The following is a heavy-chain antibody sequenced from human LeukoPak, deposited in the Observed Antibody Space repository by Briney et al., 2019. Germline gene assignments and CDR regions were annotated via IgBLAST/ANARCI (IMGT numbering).Heavy chain of an antibody. J-gene: IGHJ4*02. CDR2: IYHSGST. Sequence: SETLSLTCAVSGGSISSSNWWSWVRQPPGKGLEWIGEIYHSGSTNYNPSLKSRVTISVDKFKNQFSLKLSSVTAADTAVYYCARSGDGSYYFDYWGQGTLVTVSS. V-gene: IGHV4-4*02. CDR3: ARSGDGSYYFDY. CDR1: GGSISSSNW. D-gene: IGHD6-6*01.